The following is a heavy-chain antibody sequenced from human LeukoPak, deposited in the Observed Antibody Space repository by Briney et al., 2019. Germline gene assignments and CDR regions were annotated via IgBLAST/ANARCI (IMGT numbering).Heavy chain of an antibody. Sequence: GVLRLSCAASGFTFNTYWVHWVRHAPGKGRVWVSHINPDGSQTNYADSVTGRFTISRDNAKNTLYLQMNSLRAEDTAVYYCARDPVRRDSYWGQGTLVTVSS. CDR3: ARDPVRRDSY. J-gene: IGHJ4*02. V-gene: IGHV3-74*01. CDR2: INPDGSQT. CDR1: GFTFNTYW. D-gene: IGHD3-10*01.